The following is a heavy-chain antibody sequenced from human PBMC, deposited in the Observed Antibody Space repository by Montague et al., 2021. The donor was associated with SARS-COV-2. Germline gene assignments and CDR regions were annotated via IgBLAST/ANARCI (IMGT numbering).Heavy chain of an antibody. D-gene: IGHD3-10*01. CDR2: IKSKTDGRAT. J-gene: IGHJ3*02. CDR3: TTDNYYQSWDAFDI. V-gene: IGHV3-15*01. Sequence: SLRLSCAASGFTFSHSWMSWVRQAPGKGLEWVGRIKSKTDGRATDYAAPGRGRLTISRDDSKKTLYLEINSLKTEDTAGYYCTTDNYYQSWDAFDIWGQGTMVTVSS. CDR1: GFTFSHSW.